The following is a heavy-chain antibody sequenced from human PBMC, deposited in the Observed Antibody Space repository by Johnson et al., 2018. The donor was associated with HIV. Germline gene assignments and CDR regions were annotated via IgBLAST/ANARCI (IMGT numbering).Heavy chain of an antibody. CDR1: GFTFSSYG. CDR3: ARVKCAFDI. Sequence: QVQLMESGGGVVQPGRSLRLSCAASGFTFSSYGMHWVRQAPGKGLEWVAVISYDGSNKYYADSVKGRFTISRDNSKNTLYLHMNSLRAEDTAVYYCARVKCAFDIWGQGTMVTVSS. V-gene: IGHV3-30*19. J-gene: IGHJ3*02. CDR2: ISYDGSNK.